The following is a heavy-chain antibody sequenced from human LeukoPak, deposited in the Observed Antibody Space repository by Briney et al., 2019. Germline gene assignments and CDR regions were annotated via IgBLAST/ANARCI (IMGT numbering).Heavy chain of an antibody. CDR1: GGSISSSSYY. V-gene: IGHV4-39*01. CDR2: SYYSGST. Sequence: SETLSLTCTVSGGSISSSSYYWGWIRQPPGKGLEWIGSSYYSGSTYYNPSLKSRVTISGYTSKNLFSLKRSSVTAADPAVYYCARHLKVAAMVFDYWGQGNLVTVSS. D-gene: IGHD5-18*01. J-gene: IGHJ4*02. CDR3: ARHLKVAAMVFDY.